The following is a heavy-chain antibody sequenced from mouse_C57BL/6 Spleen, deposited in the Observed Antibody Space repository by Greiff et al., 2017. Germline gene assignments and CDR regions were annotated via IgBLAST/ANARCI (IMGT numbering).Heavy chain of an antibody. Sequence: DVKLVESGPGLVKPSQSLSLTCSVTGYSITSGYYWNWIRQFPGNKLEWMGYISYDGSNNYNPSLKNRISITRDTSKNQFFLKLNSVTTEDTATYYCARLGFDYWGQGTTLTVSS. CDR2: ISYDGSN. J-gene: IGHJ2*01. D-gene: IGHD4-1*01. CDR3: ARLGFDY. CDR1: GYSITSGYY. V-gene: IGHV3-6*01.